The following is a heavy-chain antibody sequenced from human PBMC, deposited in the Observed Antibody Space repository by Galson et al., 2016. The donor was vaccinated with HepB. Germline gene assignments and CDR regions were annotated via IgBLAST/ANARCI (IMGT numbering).Heavy chain of an antibody. CDR2: ISAYTGNT. CDR3: ARDLRPYSGYDASDY. D-gene: IGHD5-12*01. Sequence: SVNVSCTASGCTFNIYCIIWMRQAPGHGLEGMGWISAYTGNTSYAPNLQGRVTMTTDNPTTTAYMEMRSLTSDDTAVYYCARDLRPYSGYDASDYWGQGTLVTVSS. CDR1: GCTFNIYC. J-gene: IGHJ4*02. V-gene: IGHV1-18*04.